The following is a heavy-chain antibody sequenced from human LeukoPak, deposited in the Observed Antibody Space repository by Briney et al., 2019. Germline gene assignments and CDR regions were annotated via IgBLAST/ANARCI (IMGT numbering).Heavy chain of an antibody. D-gene: IGHD4/OR15-4a*01. CDR2: IKQDGNEK. V-gene: IGHV3-7*01. CDR3: ARDTLGEGEDANYAVYYFDY. J-gene: IGHJ4*02. Sequence: GGSLRLSCAASGFTFSSYWMSWVRQAPGKGLEWVANIKQDGNEKYYADSVKGRFTISRDNGKNSLDLQMNSLRADNTAVYYCARDTLGEGEDANYAVYYFDYWGQGTVVTVSS. CDR1: GFTFSSYW.